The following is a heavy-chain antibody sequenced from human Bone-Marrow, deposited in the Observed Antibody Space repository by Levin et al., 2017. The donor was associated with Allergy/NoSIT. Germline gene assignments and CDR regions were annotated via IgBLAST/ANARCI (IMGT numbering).Heavy chain of an antibody. CDR3: AREVTTNGVSYYYMDV. CDR1: GFTFSTYA. J-gene: IGHJ6*03. CDR2: ISGRGGYI. Sequence: GGSLRLSCAASGFTFSTYAMGWVRQAPGKGLEWVSSISGRGGYIIYADSLKGRFTISRDNAKNSLYLQMNSLRAEDTAVYYCAREVTTNGVSYYYMDVWGRGTTVTVSS. D-gene: IGHD2-8*01. V-gene: IGHV3-21*01.